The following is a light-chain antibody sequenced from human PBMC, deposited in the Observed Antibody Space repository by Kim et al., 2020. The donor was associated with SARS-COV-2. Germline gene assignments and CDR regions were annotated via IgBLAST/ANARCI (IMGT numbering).Light chain of an antibody. V-gene: IGLV8-61*01. CDR3: AVYLGSCFWV. J-gene: IGLJ3*02. Sequence: GVTVILAFGLNSDAVSSQYYPSWFQQTPARAPRTLISNTVTRSSGVPDRFSGPILGSKAALTITGAQAHDESHYYCAVYLGSCFWVFGGGTELTVL. CDR1: SDAVSSQYY. CDR2: NTV.